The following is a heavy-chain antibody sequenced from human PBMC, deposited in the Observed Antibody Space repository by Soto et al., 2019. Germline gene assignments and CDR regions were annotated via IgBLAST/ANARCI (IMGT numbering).Heavy chain of an antibody. CDR3: ARGLSGWYLFDS. CDR1: GGSVSSGDHY. Sequence: SETLSLTCTVSGGSVSSGDHYWTWIRQHPGKGLEWIGYIYESETTNYNPSLESRVTISVDTSKNQVYLEVTSVTAADTAVYYCARGLSGWYLFDSWGQGTLVTVSS. CDR2: IYESETT. V-gene: IGHV4-31*03. J-gene: IGHJ5*01. D-gene: IGHD6-19*01.